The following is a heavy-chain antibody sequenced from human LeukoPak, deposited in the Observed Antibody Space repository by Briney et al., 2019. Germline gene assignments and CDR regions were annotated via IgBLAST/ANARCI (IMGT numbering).Heavy chain of an antibody. J-gene: IGHJ4*02. CDR3: ARGWSYHDF. D-gene: IGHD1-26*01. CDR1: GFTFSSHW. CDR2: IGKDGSEI. Sequence: GASLRLSCAASGFTFSSHWMTWVRQAPGKGLEWVANIGKDGSEIYYVDSVKGRFTISRDNAENSLYLQMNSLRAEDTAVYYCARGWSYHDFWGQGTLVTVSS. V-gene: IGHV3-7*04.